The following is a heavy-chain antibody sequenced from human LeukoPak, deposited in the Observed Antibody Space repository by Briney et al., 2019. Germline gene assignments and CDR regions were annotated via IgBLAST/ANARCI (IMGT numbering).Heavy chain of an antibody. J-gene: IGHJ6*02. CDR2: ISSSGDTI. CDR3: AGDPRGMDV. Sequence: GGSLRLSCTASGFTFSSYEMNWVRQAPGKGLEWLSYISSSGDTIYYAESVKGRFTISRDNAKNSLYLQMNIVRAEDAAVYYCAGDPRGMDVWGQGTTVTVSS. D-gene: IGHD3-10*01. CDR1: GFTFSSYE. V-gene: IGHV3-48*03.